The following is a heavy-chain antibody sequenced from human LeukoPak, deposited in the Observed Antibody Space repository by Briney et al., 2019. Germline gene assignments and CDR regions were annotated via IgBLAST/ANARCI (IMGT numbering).Heavy chain of an antibody. CDR2: ISSSGSDT. J-gene: IGHJ4*02. D-gene: IGHD4-17*01. CDR1: RFTFRDHF. V-gene: IGHV3-11*04. Sequence: TGGSLRLSCAASRFTFRDHFMSWIRQPPGKGLEYVSYISSSGSDTYYSDSVKGRFTVSRDNAKSSLLLQMNSLRAEDTAVYYCATAPTEDGDGSSPGYWGQGTLVTVSS. CDR3: ATAPTEDGDGSSPGY.